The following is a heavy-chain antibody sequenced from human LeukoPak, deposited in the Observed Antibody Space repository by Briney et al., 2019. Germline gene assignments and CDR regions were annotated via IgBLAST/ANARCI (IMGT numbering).Heavy chain of an antibody. Sequence: GGSLRLSCAASGFTFNSFSMNWVRQAPGQGLEWVSYISSTSITIYYADSVKGRFTISRDNAKDSLYLQMNSLRDEDTAVYYCARDRPNREPLFHFDFWGRGTLVTVSS. D-gene: IGHD1-26*01. CDR2: ISSTSITI. CDR1: GFTFNSFS. J-gene: IGHJ4*02. V-gene: IGHV3-48*02. CDR3: ARDRPNREPLFHFDF.